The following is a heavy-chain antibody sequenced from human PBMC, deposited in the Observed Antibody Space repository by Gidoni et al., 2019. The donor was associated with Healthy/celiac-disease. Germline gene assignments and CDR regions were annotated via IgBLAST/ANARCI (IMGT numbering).Heavy chain of an antibody. V-gene: IGHV3-15*01. Sequence: EVQLVESGGGLVKPGGSLRLSCAASGFTFSNAWMSWVRQAPGKGLEWVGRIKSKTDGGTTDYAAPVKGRFTISRDDSKNTLYLQMNSLKTEDTAVYYCTNFYDFWSGYPRDYWGQGTLVTVSS. CDR3: TNFYDFWSGYPRDY. J-gene: IGHJ4*02. CDR1: GFTFSNAW. CDR2: IKSKTDGGTT. D-gene: IGHD3-3*01.